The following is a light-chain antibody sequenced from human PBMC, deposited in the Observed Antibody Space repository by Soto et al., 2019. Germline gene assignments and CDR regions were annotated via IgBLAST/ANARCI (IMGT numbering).Light chain of an antibody. Sequence: EVGMTQSPATLSVSPGERATLSCRASQSVSSNLAWYQQKPGQTPRLLMYGASTRATGIPARFSGSGSGTEFTLTTSRLQSEDFAVYYCQQYHKWPPFTFGGGTKVDIK. CDR1: QSVSSN. V-gene: IGKV3-15*01. CDR2: GAS. J-gene: IGKJ4*01. CDR3: QQYHKWPPFT.